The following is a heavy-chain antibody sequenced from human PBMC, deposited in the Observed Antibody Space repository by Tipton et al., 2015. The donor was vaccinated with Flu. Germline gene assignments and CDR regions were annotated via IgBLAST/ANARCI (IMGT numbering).Heavy chain of an antibody. D-gene: IGHD3-22*01. CDR3: ASGNFYDSSGYFAF. CDR2: THTNGNT. J-gene: IGHJ4*02. CDR1: GGSINRYY. Sequence: GLVKPSETLSLTCNVSGGSINRYYWSWIRQSVGKGPEWIGRTHTNGNTNYNSSFGSRLTMSVDTSKSQFCMTLTSVTVAETAVYYCASGNFYDSSGYFAFWGQGILVTVFS. V-gene: IGHV4-4*07.